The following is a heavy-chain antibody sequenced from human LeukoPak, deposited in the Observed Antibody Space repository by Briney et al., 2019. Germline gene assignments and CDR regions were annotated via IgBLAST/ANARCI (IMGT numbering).Heavy chain of an antibody. CDR2: ISYDGSNK. CDR1: GFTFSSFA. V-gene: IGHV3-30-3*01. CDR3: ARDQMISAAGLDY. Sequence: GGSLRLSCTASGFTFSSFAMHWVRQAPGKGVEWVAVISYDGSNKYFADSVRGRFTISRDNNKNTLFLQMNSLRAEDTAVYYCARDQMISAAGLDYWGQGTLVTVSS. J-gene: IGHJ4*02. D-gene: IGHD6-13*01.